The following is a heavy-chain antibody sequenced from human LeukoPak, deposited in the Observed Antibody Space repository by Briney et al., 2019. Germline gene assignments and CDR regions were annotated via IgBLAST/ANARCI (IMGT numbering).Heavy chain of an antibody. CDR2: IKEGGSES. Sequence: GGSLRLSCGASGFIFSTYWMSWVRQAPGKGLEWVANIKEGGSESHYVDSVKGRFTISRDNAKNSLYLEMNSLRAEDTAMYFCAKAGLLWFGESWVDVWGQGTTVTVSS. D-gene: IGHD3-10*01. V-gene: IGHV3-7*01. J-gene: IGHJ6*02. CDR3: AKAGLLWFGESWVDV. CDR1: GFIFSTYW.